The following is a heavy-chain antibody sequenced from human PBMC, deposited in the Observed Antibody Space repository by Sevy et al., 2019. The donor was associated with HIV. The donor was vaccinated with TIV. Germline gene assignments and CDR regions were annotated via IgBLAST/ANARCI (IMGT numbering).Heavy chain of an antibody. J-gene: IGHJ4*02. V-gene: IGHV4-4*07. D-gene: IGHD3-16*01. CDR1: GGSISLYY. Sequence: SETLSLTCTVSGGSISLYYWSWIRQPAGKGLEWIGHIYGSGSTSYNPSLKSGVTMSVDTSQNQISLKLTSVTAADTAVYYCAREAKLGAPLGYWGQGTLVTVSS. CDR2: IYGSGST. CDR3: AREAKLGAPLGY.